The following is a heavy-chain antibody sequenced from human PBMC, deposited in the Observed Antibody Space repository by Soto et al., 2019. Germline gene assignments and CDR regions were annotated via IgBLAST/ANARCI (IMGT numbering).Heavy chain of an antibody. V-gene: IGHV1-69*12. CDR1: GGTFSSYA. J-gene: IGHJ3*02. Sequence: QVQLVQSGAEVKKPGSSVKVSCKASGGTFSSYAISWVRQAPGQGLEWMGGIIPIFGTANYAQKFQGRVTITADESTSSAYMELSSLRSEDTAVYYCARGLGEYCSGGSCYSDAFDIWGQGTMVTVSS. D-gene: IGHD2-15*01. CDR2: IIPIFGTA. CDR3: ARGLGEYCSGGSCYSDAFDI.